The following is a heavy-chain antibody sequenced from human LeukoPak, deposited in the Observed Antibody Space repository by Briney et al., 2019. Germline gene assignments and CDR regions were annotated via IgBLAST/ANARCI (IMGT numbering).Heavy chain of an antibody. J-gene: IGHJ5*02. D-gene: IGHD3-22*01. V-gene: IGHV3-21*01. CDR1: GFTLSSYS. Sequence: GGSLRLSCAASGFTLSSYSMNGVRQARGKGGEGVSSIRSGSSYIYYADPVQGPFTISRDNAKTSLYLQMNSLRAEDTAVYYCARDPIYYDSREPNWFDPWGQGTLVTVSS. CDR2: IRSGSSYI. CDR3: ARDPIYYDSREPNWFDP.